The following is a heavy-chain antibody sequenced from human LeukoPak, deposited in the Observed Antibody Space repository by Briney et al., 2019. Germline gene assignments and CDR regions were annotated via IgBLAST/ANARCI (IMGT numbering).Heavy chain of an antibody. CDR1: GGSFSGYY. V-gene: IGHV4-34*01. CDR2: INHSGST. D-gene: IGHD4-17*01. CDR3: ARGSTVTTPGGMDV. Sequence: SETLSLTCAVYGGSFSGYYWSWIRQPPGKGLEWIGEINHSGSTNYNPSLKSRVTISVDTSKNQLSLKLSSVTAADTAVYYCARGSTVTTPGGMDVWGQGTTVTVSS. J-gene: IGHJ6*02.